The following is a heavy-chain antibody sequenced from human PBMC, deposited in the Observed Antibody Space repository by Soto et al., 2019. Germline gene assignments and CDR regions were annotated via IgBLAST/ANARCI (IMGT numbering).Heavy chain of an antibody. Sequence: ASVKVSCKASGSTFTSSAMHWVRQAPGQRREWMGWINAGNGNTKYSQKFQGRVTITRDTSASTAYMELSSLRSEDTAVYYCAKAIFGVVIFFDYWGQGTLVTVSS. D-gene: IGHD3-3*01. CDR2: INAGNGNT. V-gene: IGHV1-3*01. CDR3: AKAIFGVVIFFDY. CDR1: GSTFTSSA. J-gene: IGHJ4*02.